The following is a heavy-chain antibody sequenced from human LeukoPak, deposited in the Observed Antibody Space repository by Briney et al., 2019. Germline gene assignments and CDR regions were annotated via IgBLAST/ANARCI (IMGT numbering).Heavy chain of an antibody. CDR3: ARDGGEYCSSTSCDPGY. CDR1: GGTFSIYA. Sequence: ASVTVSFTASGGTFSIYAISWVRQAPGQGLEWMGRIIPIFGTANYAQKFQGRVTITADKSTSTAYMELSSLRSEDTAVYYCARDGGEYCSSTSCDPGYWGQGTLVTVSS. V-gene: IGHV1-69*06. CDR2: IIPIFGTA. D-gene: IGHD2-2*01. J-gene: IGHJ4*02.